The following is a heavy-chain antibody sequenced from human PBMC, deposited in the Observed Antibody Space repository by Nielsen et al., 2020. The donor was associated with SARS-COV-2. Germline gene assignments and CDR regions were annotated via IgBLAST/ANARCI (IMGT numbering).Heavy chain of an antibody. V-gene: IGHV4-31*03. CDR1: GGSISSGDYY. CDR3: AREGRGGYGYFDY. J-gene: IGHJ4*02. D-gene: IGHD5-12*01. CDR2: IYYSGST. Sequence: SETLSLTCTVSGGSISSGDYYWSWIRQHPGKGLEWIGYIYYSGSTYYNPSLNSRVTISLDTSKSQFSLQLSSVTAADTALYYCAREGRGGYGYFDYWGQGTLVTVSS.